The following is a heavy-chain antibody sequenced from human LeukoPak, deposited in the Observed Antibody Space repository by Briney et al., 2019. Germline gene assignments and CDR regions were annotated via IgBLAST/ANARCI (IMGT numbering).Heavy chain of an antibody. D-gene: IGHD3-22*01. CDR3: AKDTNGPSSGYYLVWFDL. Sequence: PGGSLRLSCAASGFTFRSHAMSWVRQAPGQGLQWVSSIRSSGDSTSYADFVKGRFTISRDNSKNTLYLQMNSLRAEDTAVYYCAKDTNGPSSGYYLVWFDLWGQGTVVTVSS. CDR2: IRSSGDST. J-gene: IGHJ5*02. V-gene: IGHV3-23*01. CDR1: GFTFRSHA.